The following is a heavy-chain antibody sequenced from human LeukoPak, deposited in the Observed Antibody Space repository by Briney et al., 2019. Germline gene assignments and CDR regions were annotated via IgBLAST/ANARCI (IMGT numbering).Heavy chain of an antibody. D-gene: IGHD3-3*01. CDR2: INHSGST. CDR3: ARGRGEMYYDFWS. Sequence: PSETLSLTCAVYGGSFSGYYWSWIRQSPGKGLEGIGEINHSGSTNCNPSLKSRVTISIDTFRNQSSLKLTSVTAADTAIYYCARGRGEMYYDFWSWGQGNLVTVSS. CDR1: GGSFSGYY. V-gene: IGHV4-34*01. J-gene: IGHJ4*02.